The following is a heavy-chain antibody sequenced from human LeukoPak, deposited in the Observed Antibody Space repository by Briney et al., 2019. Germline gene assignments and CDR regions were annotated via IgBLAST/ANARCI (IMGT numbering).Heavy chain of an antibody. V-gene: IGHV4-34*01. J-gene: IGHJ5*02. CDR2: INHSGST. CDR1: GVSFSGYY. CDR3: ARGNNLHWFDP. Sequence: SETLSLTCAVYGVSFSGYYWSWIRQPPGKGLEWIGEINHSGSTNHNPSLKSRVTISVDTSKNQFSLKLSSVTAADTAVYYCARGNNLHWFDPWGQGTLVTVSS. D-gene: IGHD1/OR15-1a*01.